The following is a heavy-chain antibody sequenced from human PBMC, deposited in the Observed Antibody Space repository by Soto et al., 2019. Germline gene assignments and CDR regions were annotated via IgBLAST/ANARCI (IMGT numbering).Heavy chain of an antibody. CDR2: IDLSGFRT. D-gene: IGHD1-26*01. Sequence: QVQLVQSGPEVREPGTSVKISCTASGYTFVSHYIHWVRQAPGQRPEWMGIIDLSGFRTSYSQEMRDRVVIAIYTASSTVYMDMFSLPSEDTACYCCSRDVMGVSVGCACVSWGMGTLVTVSS. CDR3: SRDVMGVSVGCACVS. J-gene: IGHJ1*01. CDR1: GYTFVSHY. V-gene: IGHV1-46*04.